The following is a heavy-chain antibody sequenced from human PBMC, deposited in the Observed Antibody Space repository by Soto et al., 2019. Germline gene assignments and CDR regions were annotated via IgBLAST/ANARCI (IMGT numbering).Heavy chain of an antibody. J-gene: IGHJ4*02. CDR1: GFMFDNYA. D-gene: IGHD3-22*01. CDR2: ISGSGHAT. Sequence: EVRLLESGGGSVPPGASARLSCLTSGFMFDNYAMSWVRQSPARGLEWVAAISGSGHATYYTQSVRGRFTISRDNAKNSLYLEMSGLRVEDTAFYYCVKGRGYYYDSTNYYDGAFFDYWGQGTLVTVSS. CDR3: VKGRGYYYDSTNYYDGAFFDY. V-gene: IGHV3-23*01.